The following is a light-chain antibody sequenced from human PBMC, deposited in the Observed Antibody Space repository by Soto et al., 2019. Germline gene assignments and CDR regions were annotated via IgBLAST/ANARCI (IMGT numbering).Light chain of an antibody. Sequence: QSVLTQSPSASASLGTSVKLTCTLTSGHISYGIAWHQQQPEQGPRYLIKLNSDDSHSKGDAIPYRVSGSSSSAELYLTISSLQAEAEADYYSQAYGPGTLVFGGGTKLTVL. CDR2: LNSDDSH. CDR1: SGHISYG. J-gene: IGLJ2*01. V-gene: IGLV4-69*01. CDR3: QAYGPGTLV.